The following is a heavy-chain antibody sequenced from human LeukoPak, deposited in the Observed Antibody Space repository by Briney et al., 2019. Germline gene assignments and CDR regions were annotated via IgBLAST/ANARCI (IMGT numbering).Heavy chain of an antibody. CDR3: ARGLNCSSTSCYLDLYYYYMDV. D-gene: IGHD2-2*01. Sequence: GGSLRLSCAASGFTFHNYAMHWVRQAPGKGLEWVANIKQDGSEKYYVDSVKGRFTISRDNAKNSLYLEMNSLRAEDTAVYYCARGLNCSSTSCYLDLYYYYMDVWGKGTTVTVSS. CDR1: GFTFHNYA. J-gene: IGHJ6*03. V-gene: IGHV3-7*01. CDR2: IKQDGSEK.